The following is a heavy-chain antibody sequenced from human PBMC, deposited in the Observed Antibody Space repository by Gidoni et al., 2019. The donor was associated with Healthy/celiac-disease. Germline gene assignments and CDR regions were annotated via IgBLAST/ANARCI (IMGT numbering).Heavy chain of an antibody. V-gene: IGHV3-21*01. J-gene: IGHJ6*03. Sequence: EVQLVESGGGLVKPGGSLRRSCAASGFTFSSYSLNWSRRAPGKGLEWVSSICSRSSYIYYAHSVKGRFTISRDNAKNSLYLQMNSLRAEDTAVYYCARAGLGDIVVVVAATPTPDDYYMDVWGKGTTVTVSS. CDR3: ARAGLGDIVVVVAATPTPDDYYMDV. D-gene: IGHD2-15*01. CDR2: ICSRSSYI. CDR1: GFTFSSYS.